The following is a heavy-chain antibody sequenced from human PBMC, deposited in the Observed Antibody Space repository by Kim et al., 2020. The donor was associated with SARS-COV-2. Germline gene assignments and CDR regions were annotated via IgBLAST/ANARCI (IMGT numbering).Heavy chain of an antibody. V-gene: IGHV4-61*01. J-gene: IGHJ4*02. D-gene: IGHD2-15*01. Sequence: SETLSLTCTVSGGSVSSGSYYWSWIRQPPGKGLEWIGYIYYSGSTNYNPSLKSRVTISVDTSKNQFSLKLSSVTAADTAVYYCASQGGCSGGSCYSGVYDYWGQGTLVTVSS. CDR3: ASQGGCSGGSCYSGVYDY. CDR2: IYYSGST. CDR1: GGSVSSGSYY.